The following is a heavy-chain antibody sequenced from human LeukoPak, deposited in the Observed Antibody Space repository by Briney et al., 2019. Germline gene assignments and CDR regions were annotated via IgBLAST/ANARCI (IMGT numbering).Heavy chain of an antibody. Sequence: PGGSLRLSCAASGFTFSSYAMSWVRQAPGKGLEWVSAISGSGGSTYYADSVKGRFTISRDNSKNTLYLQMNSLRTEDTAVYYCAKDSHSSGYYWDYWGQGTLVTVSS. J-gene: IGHJ4*02. CDR2: ISGSGGST. D-gene: IGHD3-22*01. V-gene: IGHV3-23*01. CDR1: GFTFSSYA. CDR3: AKDSHSSGYYWDY.